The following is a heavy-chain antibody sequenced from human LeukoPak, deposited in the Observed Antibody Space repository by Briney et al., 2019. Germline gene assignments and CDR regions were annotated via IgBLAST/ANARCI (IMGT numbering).Heavy chain of an antibody. CDR1: GGTFSSYA. D-gene: IGHD6-13*01. CDR3: TTNAAALDY. J-gene: IGHJ4*02. V-gene: IGHV1-2*02. Sequence: ASVKVSCKASGGTFSSYAISWVRQAPGQGLEWMGWMNPSDNGVIYAQKFQGRVAMTRDTSISTAYVEVTRLTSDDTAVYYCTTNAAALDYWGQGTLVTVSS. CDR2: MNPSDNGV.